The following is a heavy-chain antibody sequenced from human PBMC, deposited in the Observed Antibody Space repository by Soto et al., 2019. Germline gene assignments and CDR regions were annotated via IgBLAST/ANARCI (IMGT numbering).Heavy chain of an antibody. CDR1: GFSLSTSGMC. CDR2: IDWDDDK. Sequence: SGPTLVNPTQTLTLTCTFSGFSLSTSGMCVSWIRQPPGKALEWLALIDWDDDKYYSTSLKTRLTISEDTSKNQVVLTMTNMDPVDTATYYCARIVETAGYYYGMDVWGQGTTVTVSS. D-gene: IGHD2-21*02. CDR3: ARIVETAGYYYGMDV. J-gene: IGHJ6*02. V-gene: IGHV2-70*01.